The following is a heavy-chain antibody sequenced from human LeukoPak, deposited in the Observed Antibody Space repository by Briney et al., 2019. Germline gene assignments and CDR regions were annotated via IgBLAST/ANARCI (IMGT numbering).Heavy chain of an antibody. J-gene: IGHJ6*02. CDR1: GFIFSSYE. CDR2: XSSSGSTI. CDR3: ARLQRYVSDYYYGMDV. D-gene: IGHD5-24*01. Sequence: PGGSXRLSCAASGFIFSSYEMXXVRQAPGKXXXXXXXXSSSGSTIYYADSVXXXXXIXXDNAKNSLYLQVNSLRAGDTAVYYCARLQRYVSDYYYGMDVWGQGTTVTVSS. V-gene: IGHV3-48*03.